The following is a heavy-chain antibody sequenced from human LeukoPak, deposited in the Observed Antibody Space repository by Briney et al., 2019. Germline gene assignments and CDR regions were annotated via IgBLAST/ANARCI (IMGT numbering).Heavy chain of an antibody. CDR1: GGSISSYY. CDR2: IYYSGST. V-gene: IGHV4-59*01. CDR3: ARSYDSSGYYFDY. Sequence: SETLSLTCTVSGGSISSYYWSCIRQPPGKGLEWIGYIYYSGSTNYNPSLKSRVTISVDRSKNQFSLKLSSVTAADTAVYYCARSYDSSGYYFDYWGQGTLVTVSS. J-gene: IGHJ4*02. D-gene: IGHD3-22*01.